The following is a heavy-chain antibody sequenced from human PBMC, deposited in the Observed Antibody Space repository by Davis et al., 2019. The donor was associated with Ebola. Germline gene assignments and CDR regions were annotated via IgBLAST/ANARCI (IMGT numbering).Heavy chain of an antibody. J-gene: IGHJ4*02. D-gene: IGHD6-13*01. CDR2: IIPILGIA. V-gene: IGHV1-69*04. Sequence: SVKVSCKASGGTFSSYAISWVRQAPGQGLEWMGRIIPILGIANYAQKFQGRVTMTTDTSTSTAYMELRSLRSDDTAVYYCARGSIAAAGSADYWGQGTLVTVSS. CDR1: GGTFSSYA. CDR3: ARGSIAAAGSADY.